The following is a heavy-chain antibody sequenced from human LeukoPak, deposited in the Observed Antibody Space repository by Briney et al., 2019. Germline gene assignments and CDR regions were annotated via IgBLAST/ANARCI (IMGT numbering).Heavy chain of an antibody. J-gene: IGHJ4*02. CDR2: LKRETDGGTT. V-gene: IGHV3-15*01. CDR3: TAEMGACAGYCFEF. CDR1: GFTFKNAW. Sequence: GGSLRLSCAASGFTFKNAWVSWVRQAPGKGVEWVGRLKRETDGGTTDYAAPVKGRFTISKDESKNTLYLQMNSLKTEDTAVYYCTAEMGACAGYCFEFRGQGTLITVSS. D-gene: IGHD2-21*02.